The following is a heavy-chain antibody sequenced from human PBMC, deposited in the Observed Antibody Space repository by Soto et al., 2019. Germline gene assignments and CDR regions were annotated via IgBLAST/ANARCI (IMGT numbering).Heavy chain of an antibody. CDR1: GFIFSNYA. CDR2: ISYDGSNK. CDR3: AKEGRYSSSSYLDY. Sequence: LRLSCAASGFIFSNYAMHWVRQAPGKGLEWVAVISYDGSNKYYADSVKGRFTISRDNSKNTLYLQMNSLRAEDTAVYYCAKEGRYSSSSYLDYWGQGTLVTVSS. V-gene: IGHV3-30*18. J-gene: IGHJ4*02. D-gene: IGHD6-6*01.